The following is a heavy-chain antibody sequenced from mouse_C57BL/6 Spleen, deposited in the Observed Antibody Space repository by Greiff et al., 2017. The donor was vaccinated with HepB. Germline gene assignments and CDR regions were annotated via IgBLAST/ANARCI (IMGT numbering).Heavy chain of an antibody. V-gene: IGHV1-55*01. CDR2: IYPGSGST. D-gene: IGHD2-5*01. CDR3: ASSPDYSNYSSLDY. Sequence: QVQLQQPGAELVKPGASVKMSCKASGYTFTSYWITWVKQRPGQGLEWIGDIYPGSGSTNYNEKFKRKATLTVDTSSSTAYLQLSSRTSEDSAVYYCASSPDYSNYSSLDYWGQGTTLTVAS. J-gene: IGHJ2*01. CDR1: GYTFTSYW.